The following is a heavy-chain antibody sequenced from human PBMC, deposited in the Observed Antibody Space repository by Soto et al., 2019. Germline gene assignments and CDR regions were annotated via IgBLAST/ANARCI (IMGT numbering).Heavy chain of an antibody. Sequence: QVQLVESGGGVVQPGRSLRLSCAASGFTFSSYGMHWVRQAPGKGLEWVAVIWYDGSNKYYADSVKGRFTISRDNSKNTLYLQMNSLRAEDTAVYYCAREAYNWNSFSYLGYWGQGTLVTVSS. D-gene: IGHD1-7*01. J-gene: IGHJ4*02. CDR2: IWYDGSNK. V-gene: IGHV3-33*01. CDR3: AREAYNWNSFSYLGY. CDR1: GFTFSSYG.